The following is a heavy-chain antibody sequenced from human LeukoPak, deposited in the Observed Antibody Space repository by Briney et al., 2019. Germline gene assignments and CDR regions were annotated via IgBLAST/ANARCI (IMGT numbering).Heavy chain of an antibody. CDR2: IFSNDEK. Sequence: ETLSLTCTVSGGSITSYFWSWIRQPPGKALEWLAHIFSNDEKSYSTSLKSRLTISKDTSKSQVVLTMTNMDPVDTATYYCARIPDTAMGYFDYWGQGTLVTVSS. D-gene: IGHD5-18*01. CDR3: ARIPDTAMGYFDY. J-gene: IGHJ4*02. V-gene: IGHV2-26*01. CDR1: GGSITSYF.